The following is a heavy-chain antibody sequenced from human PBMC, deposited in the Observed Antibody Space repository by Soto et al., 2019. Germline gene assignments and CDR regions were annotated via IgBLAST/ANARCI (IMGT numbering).Heavy chain of an antibody. CDR2: TYYRSKWYI. Sequence: SQTLSLTCAPSGDSVSSDNAAGNWIRQSPSRGLEWLGRTYYRSKWYIDYAVSVKGRITINPDTSKNHFSLQLNSVTPEDTAVYYCASWRFDSWGQGTLVTVSS. CDR1: GDSVSSDNAA. J-gene: IGHJ4*02. CDR3: ASWRFDS. V-gene: IGHV6-1*01.